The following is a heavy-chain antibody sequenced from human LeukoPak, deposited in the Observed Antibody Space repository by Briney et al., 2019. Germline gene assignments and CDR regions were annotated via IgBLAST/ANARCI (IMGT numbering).Heavy chain of an antibody. J-gene: IGHJ4*02. CDR3: AKDNSMYSSRWTFDY. V-gene: IGHV3-9*03. Sequence: KAGGSLRLSCAASGFTFDDYAMHWVRQAPGKGLEWVSGISWNSGSIGYADSVKGRFTISRDNAKNSLYLQMNSLRAEDMALYYCAKDNSMYSSRWTFDYWGQGTLVTVSS. CDR1: GFTFDDYA. D-gene: IGHD6-19*01. CDR2: ISWNSGSI.